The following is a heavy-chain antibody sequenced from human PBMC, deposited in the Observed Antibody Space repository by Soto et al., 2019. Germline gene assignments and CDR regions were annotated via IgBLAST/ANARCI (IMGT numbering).Heavy chain of an antibody. CDR2: ISYDGSNK. J-gene: IGHJ4*02. Sequence: QVQLVESGGGVVQPGRSLRLSCAASGFTFSSFPMHWVRQAPGKGLEWVAAISYDGSNKYYADSVKGRFTISRDNSKNTLYLQMNSLRAEDTAVYYCARRGGGYSGSYLGYFDYWGQGTLVTVSS. V-gene: IGHV3-30-3*01. CDR3: ARRGGGYSGSYLGYFDY. CDR1: GFTFSSFP. D-gene: IGHD1-26*01.